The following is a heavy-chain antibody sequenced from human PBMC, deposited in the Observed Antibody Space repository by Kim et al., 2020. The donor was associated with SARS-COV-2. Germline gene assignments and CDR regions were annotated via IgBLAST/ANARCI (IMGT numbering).Heavy chain of an antibody. CDR3: ARDMCTAGNCYHYYVMDV. V-gene: IGHV1-8*01. CDR2: MNPNSGNT. J-gene: IGHJ6*02. Sequence: ASVKVSCKTSGYTFTTHDVNWVRQATGQGLEWMGWMNPNSGNTGYAQKFQGRVTMTRDTAISTAYLELSSLRSEDTAAYYCARDMCTAGNCYHYYVMDVWGQGTTVTVSS. D-gene: IGHD2-8*02. CDR1: GYTFTTHD.